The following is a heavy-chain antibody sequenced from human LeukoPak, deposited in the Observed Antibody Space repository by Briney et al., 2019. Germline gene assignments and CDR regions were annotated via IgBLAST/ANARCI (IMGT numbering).Heavy chain of an antibody. V-gene: IGHV3-66*01. CDR3: ARDISGYYYGPADY. D-gene: IGHD3-22*01. CDR2: IYSGGST. CDR1: GGSISSSKYY. Sequence: ETLSLTCTVSGGSISSSKYYWGWVRQAPGKGLEWVSVIYSGGSTYYADSVKGRFTISRDNSKNTLYLQMNSLRAEDTAVYYCARDISGYYYGPADYWGQGTLVTVSS. J-gene: IGHJ4*02.